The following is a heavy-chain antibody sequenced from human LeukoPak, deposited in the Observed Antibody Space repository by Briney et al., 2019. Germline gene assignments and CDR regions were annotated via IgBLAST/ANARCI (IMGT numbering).Heavy chain of an antibody. V-gene: IGHV3-74*01. CDR3: ARLRCDVGDCYSAGQNF. D-gene: IGHD2-21*02. Sequence: GGSLRLSCAASGFTFTTYWMHWVRQAPGQGLVWVSRINSDGGSTSYADSVKGRFSISRDNARNTLYLQMNSLRAEDTAVYFCARLRCDVGDCYSAGQNFWGQGTLVIVSS. CDR2: INSDGGST. J-gene: IGHJ4*02. CDR1: GFTFTTYW.